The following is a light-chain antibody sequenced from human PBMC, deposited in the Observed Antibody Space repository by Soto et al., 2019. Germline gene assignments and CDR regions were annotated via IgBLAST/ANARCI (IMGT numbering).Light chain of an antibody. J-gene: IGKJ4*01. CDR3: MQATHSLT. V-gene: IGKV2-30*02. Sequence: DFVMTQSPLSLPVTLGQPASISCRSSQGLVHSDGNTYLNWFHQRPGQSPRRLIYKVSNRDSGAPDRFSGSGSDTDFTLKISRVEAEDVGVYYCMQATHSLTFGGGTKVDIK. CDR1: QGLVHSDGNTY. CDR2: KVS.